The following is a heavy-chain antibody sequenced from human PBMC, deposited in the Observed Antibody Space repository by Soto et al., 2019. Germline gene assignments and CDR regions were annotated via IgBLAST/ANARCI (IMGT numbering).Heavy chain of an antibody. D-gene: IGHD3-9*01. CDR1: GGSISSGGYY. Sequence: PSETLSLTCTVSGGSISSGGYYWSWIRQHQGKGLEWIGYIYYSGSTYYNPSLKSRVTISVDTSKNQFSLKLSSVTAADTAVYYCARVERNYDILTGYYKEGNNWFDPWGQGTLVTVSS. V-gene: IGHV4-31*03. J-gene: IGHJ5*02. CDR3: ARVERNYDILTGYYKEGNNWFDP. CDR2: IYYSGST.